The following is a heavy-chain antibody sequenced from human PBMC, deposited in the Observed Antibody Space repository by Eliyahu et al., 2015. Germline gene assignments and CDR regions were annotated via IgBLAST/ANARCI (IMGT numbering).Heavy chain of an antibody. D-gene: IGHD4/OR15-4a*01. J-gene: IGHJ6*03. CDR1: GYTFTGYS. Sequence: QVQLVQSGAEVKKPGASVKVSCKASGYTFTGYSMHWVRQAPGQGLEGMGRVNPNSGGTNYAQKFQGRVTMTRDTSISTAYMELSRLRSDDTAVYYCARVGPHLTTPLAPGGVSDHYYYYMDVWGKGTTVTVSS. V-gene: IGHV1-2*06. CDR2: VNPNSGGT. CDR3: ARVGPHLTTPLAPGGVSDHYYYYMDV.